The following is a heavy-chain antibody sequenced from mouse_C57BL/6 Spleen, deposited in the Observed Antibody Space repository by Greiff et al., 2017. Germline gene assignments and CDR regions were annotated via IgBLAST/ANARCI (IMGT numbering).Heavy chain of an antibody. CDR1: GFSLTSYG. D-gene: IGHD2-4*01. V-gene: IGHV2-3*01. J-gene: IGHJ3*01. CDR2: IWGDGST. Sequence: QVQLQQSGPGLVAPSQSLSITCTVSGFSLTSYGVSWVRQPPGKGLEWLGVIWGDGSTNYHSALISRLSISNDNSKSQVSLKLNSLLTDDTATYYCAKPIYYDYDVWFAYWGQGTLVTVSA. CDR3: AKPIYYDYDVWFAY.